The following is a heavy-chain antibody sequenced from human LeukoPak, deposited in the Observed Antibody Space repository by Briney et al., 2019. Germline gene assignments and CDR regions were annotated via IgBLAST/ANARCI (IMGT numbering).Heavy chain of an antibody. J-gene: IGHJ4*02. V-gene: IGHV4-38-2*02. Sequence: SETLPLTCTVSGYSISSGYYWGWIRQPPGKGLEWIGYIYYSGITKYNPSLKSRVTISVDTSKNQFSLNLSSVTAADTAVYYCATLVAPTGTGYFDYWGQGTLVTVSS. CDR3: ATLVAPTGTGYFDY. CDR1: GYSISSGYY. CDR2: IYYSGIT. D-gene: IGHD6-13*01.